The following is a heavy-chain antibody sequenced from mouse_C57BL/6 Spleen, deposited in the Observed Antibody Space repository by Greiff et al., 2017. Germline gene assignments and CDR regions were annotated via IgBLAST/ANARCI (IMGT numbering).Heavy chain of an antibody. Sequence: VQLQQPGAELVKPGASVKLSCKASGYTFTSYWMQWVKQRPGQGLEWIGEIDPSDSYTNYNQKFKGKATLTVDTSSSTAYMQLSSLTSEDSAVYYCASGGDSFAYWGQGTLVTVSA. D-gene: IGHD3-3*01. CDR2: IDPSDSYT. V-gene: IGHV1-50*01. CDR1: GYTFTSYW. CDR3: ASGGDSFAY. J-gene: IGHJ3*01.